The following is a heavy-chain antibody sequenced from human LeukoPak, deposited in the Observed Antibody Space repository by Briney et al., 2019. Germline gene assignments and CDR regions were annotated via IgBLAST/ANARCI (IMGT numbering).Heavy chain of an antibody. Sequence: GESLRLSCAASGFTFSSYAMSWVRQAPGKGLEWVANIKQDGSEKYYVDSVKGRFTISRDNAKNSLYVQMNSLRAEDTAVYYCARDNGYYDFWSGYGGNWFDPWGQGTQVTVSS. CDR2: IKQDGSEK. D-gene: IGHD3-3*01. V-gene: IGHV3-7*01. CDR1: GFTFSSYA. J-gene: IGHJ5*02. CDR3: ARDNGYYDFWSGYGGNWFDP.